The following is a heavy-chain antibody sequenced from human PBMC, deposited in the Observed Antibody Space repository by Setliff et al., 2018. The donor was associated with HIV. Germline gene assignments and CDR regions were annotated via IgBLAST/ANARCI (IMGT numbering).Heavy chain of an antibody. V-gene: IGHV1-2*04. CDR2: INPNSGGT. Sequence: ASVKVSCKASGYTFTGYYMHWVRQAPGQGLEWMGWINPNSGGTNYAQKFQGWVTMTRDTSTSTVYMELSSLRSEDTAVYYCARDRPLQSVYVMDVWGQGTTVTVSS. D-gene: IGHD1-1*01. J-gene: IGHJ6*02. CDR1: GYTFTGYY. CDR3: ARDRPLQSVYVMDV.